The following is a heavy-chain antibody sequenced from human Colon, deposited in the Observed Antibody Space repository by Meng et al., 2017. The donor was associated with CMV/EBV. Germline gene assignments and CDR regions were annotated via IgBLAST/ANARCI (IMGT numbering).Heavy chain of an antibody. D-gene: IGHD3-10*01. J-gene: IGHJ4*02. Sequence: GESLKISCAASGFIFSNYDMHWVRQAPGKGLEWVANIKEDGSEQFYADSVKGRFTISRDNAKNSLYLQMNSLRAGDTALYYCGKNRVESWGQGTLVTVSS. CDR1: GFIFSNYD. V-gene: IGHV3-7*01. CDR2: IKEDGSEQ. CDR3: GKNRVES.